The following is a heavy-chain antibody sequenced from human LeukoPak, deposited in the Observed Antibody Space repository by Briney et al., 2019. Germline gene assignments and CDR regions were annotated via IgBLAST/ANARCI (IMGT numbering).Heavy chain of an antibody. D-gene: IGHD2-15*01. CDR1: GYTFTSYG. J-gene: IGHJ3*02. CDR2: ISAYNGNT. Sequence: ASVKVSCKASGYTFTSYGISWVRQAPGQGLEWMGWISAYNGNTNYAQKLQGRVTMTTDTSTSTAYMELRSLRSEDTAVYYCARACSGGSCYAFDIWGQGTMVTVSS. V-gene: IGHV1-18*01. CDR3: ARACSGGSCYAFDI.